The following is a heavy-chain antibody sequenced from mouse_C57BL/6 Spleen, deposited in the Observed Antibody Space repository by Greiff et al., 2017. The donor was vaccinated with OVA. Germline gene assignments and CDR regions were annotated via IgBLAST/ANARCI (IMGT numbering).Heavy chain of an antibody. CDR3: TRSSYNCSSEDY. Sequence: VQLQQSVAELVRPGASVKLSCTASGFNITNTYMHWVKQRPEQGLEWIGRIDPANGNTKYDPQFKGKATITADTSYNTAYLQLSSLTSEDTAIYYCTRSSYNCSSEDYWGQGTTLTVSS. CDR2: IDPANGNT. CDR1: GFNITNTY. D-gene: IGHD1-1*01. V-gene: IGHV14-3*01. J-gene: IGHJ2*01.